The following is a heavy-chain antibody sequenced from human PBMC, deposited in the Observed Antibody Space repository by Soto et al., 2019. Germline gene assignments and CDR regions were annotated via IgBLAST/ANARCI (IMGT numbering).Heavy chain of an antibody. CDR1: GGSISSYY. D-gene: IGHD2-15*01. CDR2: IYYSGST. Sequence: SETLSLTCTVSGGSISSYYWSWIRQPPGKGLEWIGYIYYSGSTNYNPSLKSRVTISVDTSKNQFSLKLSSVTAADTAVYYCARETYCSGGSCYHNWFDPWGQGTLVTV. J-gene: IGHJ5*02. V-gene: IGHV4-59*01. CDR3: ARETYCSGGSCYHNWFDP.